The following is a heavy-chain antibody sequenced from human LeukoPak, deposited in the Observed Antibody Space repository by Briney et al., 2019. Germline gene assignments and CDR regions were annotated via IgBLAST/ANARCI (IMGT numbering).Heavy chain of an antibody. J-gene: IGHJ4*02. CDR1: GGSFNGYY. CDR2: INHSGDT. D-gene: IGHD3-22*01. CDR3: ARSFYDSRGYYIDY. V-gene: IGHV4-34*01. Sequence: PSETLSLTCTVHGGSFNGYYWSWIRQPPGKGLEWIGEINHSGDTNYNPSLKSRVTISLDTSKNQFSLEVSSVTAADTAVYYCARSFYDSRGYYIDYWGQGTLVTVSS.